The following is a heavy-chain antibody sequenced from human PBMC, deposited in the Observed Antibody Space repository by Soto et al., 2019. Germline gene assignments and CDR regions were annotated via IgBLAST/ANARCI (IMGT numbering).Heavy chain of an antibody. Sequence: GGSLRLSCAASGFTFSSYAMSWVRQAPGKGLEWVSAISGSGGSTYYADSVKGRFTISRDNSKNTLYLQMNSLRAEDTAVYYCAKETESDLRYFDWLSSKFRHPFDYWGQGTLVTVSS. CDR2: ISGSGGST. J-gene: IGHJ4*02. CDR1: GFTFSSYA. V-gene: IGHV3-23*01. D-gene: IGHD3-9*01. CDR3: AKETESDLRYFDWLSSKFRHPFDY.